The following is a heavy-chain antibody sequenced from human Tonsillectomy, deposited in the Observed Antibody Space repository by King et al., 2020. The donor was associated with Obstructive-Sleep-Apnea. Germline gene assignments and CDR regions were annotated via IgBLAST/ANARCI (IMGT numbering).Heavy chain of an antibody. CDR3: ARDLRGYAEYYYYYAMDV. D-gene: IGHD5-12*01. Sequence: VQLQESGPGLVKPSGTLSLTCAVSGDSISSSNWWSWVRQPPGKGLEWIGEIFHSGSTNSNPSLKSRVTISLDKSKNQFSLKLRSVTAADTAGYYCARDLRGYAEYYYYYAMDVWGQGTTVTVSS. V-gene: IGHV4-4*02. CDR1: GDSISSSNW. CDR2: IFHSGST. J-gene: IGHJ6*02.